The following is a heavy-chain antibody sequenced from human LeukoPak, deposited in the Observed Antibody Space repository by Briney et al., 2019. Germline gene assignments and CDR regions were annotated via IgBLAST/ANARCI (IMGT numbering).Heavy chain of an antibody. J-gene: IGHJ3*02. D-gene: IGHD5-18*01. CDR2: IIPIFGTA. CDR1: GGTFSSYA. V-gene: IGHV1-69*13. Sequence: SVKVSCKASGGTFSSYAISWVRQAPGQGLEWMGGIIPIFGTANYAQKLQGRVTITADESTSTAYMELSSLRSEDTAVYYCARGALGDTAMARGAFDIWGQGTMVTVSS. CDR3: ARGALGDTAMARGAFDI.